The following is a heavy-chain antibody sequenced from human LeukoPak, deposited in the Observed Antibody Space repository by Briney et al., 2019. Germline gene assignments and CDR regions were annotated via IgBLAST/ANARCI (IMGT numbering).Heavy chain of an antibody. Sequence: GGSLRLSCAASGFTFTSHAITWVRQAPGRGLEWVSAISGSGGTTYYADPVKGRFTISRDNSKNTLYLQMNSLRPEDTAIYYCAKDFEVHSNGCRGYFDYWGQGTLVTVSS. V-gene: IGHV3-23*01. CDR2: ISGSGGTT. D-gene: IGHD6-19*01. CDR1: GFTFTSHA. J-gene: IGHJ4*02. CDR3: AKDFEVHSNGCRGYFDY.